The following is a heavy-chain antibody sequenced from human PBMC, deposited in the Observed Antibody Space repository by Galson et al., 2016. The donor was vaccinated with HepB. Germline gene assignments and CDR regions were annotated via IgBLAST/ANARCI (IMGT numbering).Heavy chain of an antibody. CDR2: VSAYNGKT. V-gene: IGHV1-18*01. Sequence: SVKVSCKAAGSTFTSYDIAWIRQSPGQGLEWMGRVSAYNGKTNYAQRFQDRVTMTTDTFKTTVYMELKSLRLDDPAVYYCAREWFGSSWYNWFDPWGQGTLVTVSS. CDR3: AREWFGSSWYNWFDP. CDR1: GSTFTSYD. J-gene: IGHJ5*02. D-gene: IGHD2-2*01.